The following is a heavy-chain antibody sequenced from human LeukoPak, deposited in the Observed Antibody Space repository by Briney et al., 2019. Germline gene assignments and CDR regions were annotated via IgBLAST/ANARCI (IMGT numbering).Heavy chain of an antibody. CDR1: GYTFTSYG. D-gene: IGHD3-9*01. CDR2: ISAYNDNT. CDR3: ARDTIFFPSDSSSDFDY. Sequence: ASVNVSCTASGYTFTSYGISWVRQAPGQGLEWMGWISAYNDNTNYAQKLQGRVAMTTDTSTSTAYMELRSLRSDDTAVYYCARDTIFFPSDSSSDFDYWGQGTLVTVSS. V-gene: IGHV1-18*01. J-gene: IGHJ4*02.